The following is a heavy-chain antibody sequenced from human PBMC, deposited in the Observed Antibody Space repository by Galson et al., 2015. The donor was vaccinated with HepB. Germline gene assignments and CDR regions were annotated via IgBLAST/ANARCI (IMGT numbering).Heavy chain of an antibody. V-gene: IGHV3-23*01. CDR1: GFTFSSYA. CDR2: ISGSGGST. Sequence: SLRLSCAASGFTFSSYAMSWVRQAPGKGLEWVSAISGSGGSTYYADSVKGRFTISRDNSKNTLYLQMNSLRAEDTAVYYCAKVQQQLVLGSDAFDIWGQGTMVTVSS. CDR3: AKVQQQLVLGSDAFDI. J-gene: IGHJ3*02. D-gene: IGHD6-13*01.